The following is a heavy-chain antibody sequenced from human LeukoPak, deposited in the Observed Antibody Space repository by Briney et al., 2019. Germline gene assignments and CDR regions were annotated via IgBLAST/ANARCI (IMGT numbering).Heavy chain of an antibody. V-gene: IGHV3-30-3*01. Sequence: GGSVRLSCAASGFTFSSYAMHWVRQAPGKGLEWVAVISYDGSNKYYADSVKGRFTISRDNSKNTLYLQMNSLRAEDTAVYYCARTRSSGNLGYYYYGMDVWGQGTTVTVSS. CDR1: GFTFSSYA. CDR2: ISYDGSNK. CDR3: ARTRSSGNLGYYYYGMDV. D-gene: IGHD3-10*01. J-gene: IGHJ6*02.